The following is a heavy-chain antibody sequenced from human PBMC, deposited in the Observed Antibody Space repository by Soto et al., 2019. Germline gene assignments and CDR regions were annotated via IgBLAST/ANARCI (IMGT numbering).Heavy chain of an antibody. V-gene: IGHV3-23*01. CDR1: GFTFSIYA. J-gene: IGHJ4*02. D-gene: IGHD5-18*01. CDR2: ISGSGDGT. Sequence: EVQLLESGGGLVQPGGSLRLSCAASGFTFSIYAMSWVRQAPGKGLEWVSSISGSGDGTYYADSVKGRFTISRDNSKSSLYLRMNMLRAEDTALYYFAKRGGYGVVDYWCQGTLVTVSS. CDR3: AKRGGYGVVDY.